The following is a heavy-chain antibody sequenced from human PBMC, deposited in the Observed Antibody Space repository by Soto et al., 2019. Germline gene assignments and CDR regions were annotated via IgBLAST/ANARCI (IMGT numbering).Heavy chain of an antibody. V-gene: IGHV4-31*03. D-gene: IGHD6-6*01. CDR1: GESISSGGYY. J-gene: IGHJ4*02. CDR2: IYDTESA. Sequence: PSETLSLTCSVYGESISSGGYYWSWIRHLPGKGLEWIGYIYDTESAYYNPSLKSRVSISMDTSENHFAMRLTSVTAADSAVYYCARASSSSSAADYWGQGLQVTVSS. CDR3: ARASSSSSAADY.